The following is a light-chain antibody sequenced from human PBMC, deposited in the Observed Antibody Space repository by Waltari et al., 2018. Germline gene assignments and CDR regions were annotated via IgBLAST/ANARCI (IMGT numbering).Light chain of an antibody. J-gene: IGKJ3*01. Sequence: EIVLTQSPGTLSLSPGEGATLSCRASQSISSSYLAWYQQKAGQAPRLLIYGASTRATGIPDRISGSGSETDFTLTISRLEPEDFAVYYCQQYGSSPLFTFGPGTKVDIK. V-gene: IGKV3-20*01. CDR1: QSISSSY. CDR2: GAS. CDR3: QQYGSSPLFT.